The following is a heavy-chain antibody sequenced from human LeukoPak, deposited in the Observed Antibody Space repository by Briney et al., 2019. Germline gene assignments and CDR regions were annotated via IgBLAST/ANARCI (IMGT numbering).Heavy chain of an antibody. J-gene: IGHJ4*02. CDR2: IYYSGST. V-gene: IGHV4-39*01. CDR3: ARLEVGATYYFDY. CDR1: GGFISSSSYY. D-gene: IGHD1-26*01. Sequence: SETLSLTWTVSGGFISSSSYYWGWIRQPPGKGLEWIGSIYYSGSTYYNPSLKSRVTISVDTSKNQFSLKLSSVTAADTAVYYCARLEVGATYYFDYWGQGTLVTVSS.